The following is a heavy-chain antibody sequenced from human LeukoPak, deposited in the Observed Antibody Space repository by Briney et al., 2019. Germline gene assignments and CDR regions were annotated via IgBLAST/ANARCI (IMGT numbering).Heavy chain of an antibody. CDR3: ARSVDGVLNDY. V-gene: IGHV4-30-2*01. D-gene: IGHD5-12*01. CDR2: IYHSGST. CDR1: GGSISSGGYP. Sequence: SQTLSLTCAVSGGSISSGGYPWSWIRQPPGKGLEWIGYIYHSGSTYYNPSLKSRVTISVDRSKNQFSLKLSSVTAADTAVYYCARSVDGVLNDYWGQGTLVTVSS. J-gene: IGHJ4*02.